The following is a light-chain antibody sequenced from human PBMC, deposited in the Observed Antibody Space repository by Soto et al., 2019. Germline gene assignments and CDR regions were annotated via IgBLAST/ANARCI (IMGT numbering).Light chain of an antibody. Sequence: EIVLTQSPATLSLSPGERATLSCRASQSVSTDLAWFLQKPGQAPRLLIYDASNRATGIPARFSGGGSGTDFTLTISSLEPEDSAVYYCQQRNSWPPIFGGGTKVEIK. CDR2: DAS. V-gene: IGKV3-11*01. J-gene: IGKJ4*01. CDR1: QSVSTD. CDR3: QQRNSWPPI.